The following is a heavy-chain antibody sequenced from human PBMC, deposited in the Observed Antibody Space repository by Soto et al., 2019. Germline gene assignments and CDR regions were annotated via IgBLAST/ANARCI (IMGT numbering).Heavy chain of an antibody. CDR3: ARDRRYDYIWGSSVSQIPYYYCYHMDV. J-gene: IGHJ6*03. D-gene: IGHD3-16*01. CDR2: IYYSGST. CDR1: GGSISSYY. V-gene: IGHV4-59*01. Sequence: SETLSLTCTVSGGSISSYYWSWIRQPPGKGLEWIGYIYYSGSTNYNPSLKSRVTISVDTSKNQFSLKLSSVTAADTAVYYCARDRRYDYIWGSSVSQIPYYYCYHMDVWGKGTTVTVS.